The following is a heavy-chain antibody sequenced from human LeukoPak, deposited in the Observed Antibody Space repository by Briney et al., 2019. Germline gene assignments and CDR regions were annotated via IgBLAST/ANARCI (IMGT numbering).Heavy chain of an antibody. J-gene: IGHJ4*02. D-gene: IGHD6-6*01. Sequence: GGSLRLSCAASGFTFSTYAMSWVRQAPGKGLEWVSTISGIGVSTLYADSVKGRLTISRDNSKNTLYLQMNSLRAEDTAVYYCAQSYSSSRGSYFDYWGQGTLVTVSS. V-gene: IGHV3-23*01. CDR3: AQSYSSSRGSYFDY. CDR2: ISGIGVST. CDR1: GFTFSTYA.